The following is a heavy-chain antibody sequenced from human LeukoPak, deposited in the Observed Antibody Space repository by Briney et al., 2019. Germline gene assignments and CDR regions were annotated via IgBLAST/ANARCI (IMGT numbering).Heavy chain of an antibody. CDR3: ASSWFGESNGPIQH. V-gene: IGHV1-18*01. Sequence: ASVKVSCKASGYTFTSYGISWVRQAPGQGLEWMGWISAYNGNTNYAQKLQGRVTMTTDTSTSTAYMELRSLRSDDTAVYYCASSWFGESNGPIQHWGQGTLVTASS. CDR2: ISAYNGNT. D-gene: IGHD3-10*01. CDR1: GYTFTSYG. J-gene: IGHJ1*01.